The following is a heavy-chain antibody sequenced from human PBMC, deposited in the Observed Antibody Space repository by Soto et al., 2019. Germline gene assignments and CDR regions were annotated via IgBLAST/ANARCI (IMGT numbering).Heavy chain of an antibody. CDR2: ISYDGSNK. CDR1: GFTFSRYG. J-gene: IGHJ4*02. V-gene: IGHV3-30*18. D-gene: IGHD4-17*01. Sequence: PGGSLRLSCAASGFTFSRYGMHWVRQAPGKGLEWVAVISYDGSNKYYADSVKGRFTISRDNSKNTLYLQMNSLRAEDAAVYYCAKDQYGDYVGIVDYWGQGTLVTVSS. CDR3: AKDQYGDYVGIVDY.